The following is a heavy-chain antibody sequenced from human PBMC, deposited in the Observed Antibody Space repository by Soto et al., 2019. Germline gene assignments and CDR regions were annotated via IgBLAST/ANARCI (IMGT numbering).Heavy chain of an antibody. CDR1: DDSINSDKYY. Sequence: QLQLQESGPGLVKPSETLSLTCSVSDDSINSDKYYWGWIRQPPGKGLEWIGSIYYRGNAYYNPSLQTRGTISLDKSKSQFSLKLNSVTAADSAVYCCARLEGLATISYYFDFWGPGALVTVSS. V-gene: IGHV4-39*01. J-gene: IGHJ4*02. CDR2: IYYRGNA. CDR3: ARLEGLATISYYFDF. D-gene: IGHD5-12*01.